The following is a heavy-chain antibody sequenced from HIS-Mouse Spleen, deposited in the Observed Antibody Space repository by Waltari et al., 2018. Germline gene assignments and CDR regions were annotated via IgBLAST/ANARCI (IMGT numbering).Heavy chain of an antibody. CDR3: ARRKSIAARQGWFDP. CDR1: GGSISSYY. Sequence: QVQLQESGPGLVKPSETLSLTCTVSGGSISSYYWSWIRQPPGKGLEWIGYIYYSGSTTYNPSLKSRVTISVDTSKNQFSLKLSSVTAADTAVYYCARRKSIAARQGWFDPWGQGTLVTVSS. J-gene: IGHJ5*02. CDR2: IYYSGST. D-gene: IGHD6-6*01. V-gene: IGHV4-59*01.